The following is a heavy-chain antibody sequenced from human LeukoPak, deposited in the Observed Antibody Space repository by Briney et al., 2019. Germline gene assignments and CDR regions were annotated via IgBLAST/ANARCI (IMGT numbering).Heavy chain of an antibody. J-gene: IGHJ4*02. D-gene: IGHD3-10*01. CDR1: GYTFTSYA. Sequence: ASVKVPCKASGYTFTSYAMNWVRQAPGQGLEWMGWINTNTGNPTYAQGFTGRFVFSLDTSVSTAYLQISSLKAEDTAVYYCARGPSPIWFGEFYRGYFDYWGQGTLVTVSS. CDR2: INTNTGNP. CDR3: ARGPSPIWFGEFYRGYFDY. V-gene: IGHV7-4-1*02.